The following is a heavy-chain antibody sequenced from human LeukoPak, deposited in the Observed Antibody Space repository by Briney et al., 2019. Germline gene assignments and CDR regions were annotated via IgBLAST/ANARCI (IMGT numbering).Heavy chain of an antibody. V-gene: IGHV3-30*02. D-gene: IGHD1-26*01. Sequence: PGGSLRLSCAASGFTFSSYGMHWVRQAPGKGLEWVAVIWYGGSNKYYADSVKGRFTISRDNSKNTLYLQMNSLRAEDTAVYYCAKGRGVGATIDYFDYWGQGTLVTVPS. J-gene: IGHJ4*02. CDR2: IWYGGSNK. CDR1: GFTFSSYG. CDR3: AKGRGVGATIDYFDY.